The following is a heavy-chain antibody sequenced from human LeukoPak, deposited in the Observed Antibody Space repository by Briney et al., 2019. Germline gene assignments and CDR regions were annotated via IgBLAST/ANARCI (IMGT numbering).Heavy chain of an antibody. CDR3: ARVLYHAEDY. D-gene: IGHD2-15*01. J-gene: IGHJ4*02. CDR1: GFTFSSHA. V-gene: IGHV3-48*03. CDR2: ISTDSLTI. Sequence: GGSLRLSCAASGFTFSSHAMNWVRQAPGKGLEWISSISTDSLTIKYADFVSGQFTISRDNAKNSLYLQMNSLRAEDTAVYYCARVLYHAEDYWGQGTLVTVSS.